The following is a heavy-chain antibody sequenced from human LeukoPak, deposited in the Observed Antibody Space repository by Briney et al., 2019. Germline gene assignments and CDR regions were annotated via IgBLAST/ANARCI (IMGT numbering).Heavy chain of an antibody. Sequence: GGSLCLSCAASGFTFNSYTLNWVRLPPGTGMEWVSSMDSSSSYITYANSLMGRFAISPDNAKNSLYLQMNGLRAEDTAVYYCASDPTSSWETAFDIWGQGTMVTVSS. CDR3: ASDPTSSWETAFDI. J-gene: IGHJ3*02. D-gene: IGHD1-26*01. V-gene: IGHV3-21*01. CDR2: MDSSSSYI. CDR1: GFTFNSYT.